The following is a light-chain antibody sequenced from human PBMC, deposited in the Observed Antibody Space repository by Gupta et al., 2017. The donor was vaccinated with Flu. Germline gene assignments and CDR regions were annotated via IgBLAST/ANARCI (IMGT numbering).Light chain of an antibody. CDR2: EIT. CDR1: NSDVGGSNY. V-gene: IGLV2-8*01. Sequence: QSALNQPPYAPGPPGQSVTISCTGTNSDVGGSNYVSWYQQHPGKATQLMISEITKRSSGVPDRFAGYKSANTASLIVSGHQAEDEADYYCSSYAGKNDVVFGGGTKLTVL. CDR3: SSYAGKNDVV. J-gene: IGLJ3*02.